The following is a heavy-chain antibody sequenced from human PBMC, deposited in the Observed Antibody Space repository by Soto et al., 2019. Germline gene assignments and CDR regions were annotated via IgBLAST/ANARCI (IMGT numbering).Heavy chain of an antibody. CDR3: AVRGIAVAGKPPKNFDY. Sequence: LRLSCAASGFTFSSYAMHWVRQAPGKGLEWVAVISYDGSNKYYADSVKGRFTISRDNSKNTLYLQMNSLRAEDTAVYYCAVRGIAVAGKPPKNFDYWGQGTLVTVSS. V-gene: IGHV3-30-3*01. D-gene: IGHD6-19*01. CDR2: ISYDGSNK. J-gene: IGHJ4*02. CDR1: GFTFSSYA.